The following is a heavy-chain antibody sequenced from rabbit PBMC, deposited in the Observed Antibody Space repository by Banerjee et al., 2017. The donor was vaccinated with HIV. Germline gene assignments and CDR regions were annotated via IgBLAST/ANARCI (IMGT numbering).Heavy chain of an antibody. V-gene: IGHV1S45*01. Sequence: QEQLEESGGDLVKPEGSLTLTCTASGFSFRSTYWICWVRQAPGKGPEWIACIDAGSTGNSYYVSWAKGRFTISKTSSTTVTLEMTSLTAADTATYFCARGSGSFDLWGQGTLVTVS. D-gene: IGHD4-1*01. J-gene: IGHJ4*01. CDR1: GFSFRSTYW. CDR2: IDAGSTGNS. CDR3: ARGSGSFDL.